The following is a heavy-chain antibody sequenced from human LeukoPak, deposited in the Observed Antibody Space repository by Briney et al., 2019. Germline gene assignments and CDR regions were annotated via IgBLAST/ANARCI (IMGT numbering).Heavy chain of an antibody. D-gene: IGHD6-19*01. CDR1: AFTFSSYA. V-gene: IGHV3-30-3*01. J-gene: IGHJ4*02. CDR2: ISYDGSNK. Sequence: GRSLRLSCAASAFTFSSYAMHWVRQAPGKGLEWVAVISYDGSNKYYADSVKGRFTISRDNSKNTLYLQMNSLRAEDTAVYYCARDLAYSSGWYYLDYWGQGTLVTVSS. CDR3: ARDLAYSSGWYYLDY.